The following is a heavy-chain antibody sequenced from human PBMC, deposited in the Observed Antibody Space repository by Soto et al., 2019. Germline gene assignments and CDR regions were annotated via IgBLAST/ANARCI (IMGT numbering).Heavy chain of an antibody. Sequence: GGSLRLSCAASGFTFSSYAMSWVRQAPGKGLEWVSAISGSGGSTYYADSVKGRFTISRDNSKNTLYLQMNSLRAEDTAVYYCAKDGGIMIVVVIDAFDIWGQGTMVTVSS. J-gene: IGHJ3*02. V-gene: IGHV3-23*01. CDR3: AKDGGIMIVVVIDAFDI. D-gene: IGHD3-22*01. CDR2: ISGSGGST. CDR1: GFTFSSYA.